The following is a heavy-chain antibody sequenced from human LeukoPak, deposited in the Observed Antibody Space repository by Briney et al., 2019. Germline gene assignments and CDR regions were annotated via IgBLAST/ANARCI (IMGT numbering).Heavy chain of an antibody. CDR1: GFTFSSYE. J-gene: IGHJ6*02. Sequence: TGGSLRLSCAASGFTFSSYEMNWVRQAPGKGLEWVSYITNGGSTIHHADSVKGRFTISRDNAKKTLYLQMNSLRAEDTAVYYCARSIGLTGGGVDVWGQGTTVTVSS. CDR3: ARSIGLTGGGVDV. CDR2: ITNGGSTI. V-gene: IGHV3-48*03. D-gene: IGHD3-9*01.